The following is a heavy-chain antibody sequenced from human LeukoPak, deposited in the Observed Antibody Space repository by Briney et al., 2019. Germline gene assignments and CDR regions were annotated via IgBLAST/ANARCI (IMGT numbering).Heavy chain of an antibody. J-gene: IGHJ5*02. Sequence: PSQTLSLICTVSGGSISSGDYYWSWIRQPAGKGLEWIGRFHTSGSTNYSPSLKSRVTVSADTYKNQFSLKLSSVTAADTAVYYCAREIIAARPWFDPWGQGILVTVSS. CDR2: FHTSGST. D-gene: IGHD6-13*01. V-gene: IGHV4-61*02. CDR1: GGSISSGDYY. CDR3: AREIIAARPWFDP.